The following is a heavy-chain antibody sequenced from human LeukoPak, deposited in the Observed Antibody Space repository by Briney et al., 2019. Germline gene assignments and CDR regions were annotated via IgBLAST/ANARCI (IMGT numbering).Heavy chain of an antibody. CDR3: AREEYRSGSGSPTTH. CDR1: GYTFTGYY. J-gene: IGHJ4*02. CDR2: IIPNSGAT. D-gene: IGHD3-10*01. V-gene: IGHV1-2*06. Sequence: ASVKISCKASGYTFTGYYIHWVRQAPGQGLEWMGRIIPNSGATNYEQKFQGRVTMTRDASISTVYTELTRLRSDDTAVYYCAREEYRSGSGSPTTHWGQGTLVTVSS.